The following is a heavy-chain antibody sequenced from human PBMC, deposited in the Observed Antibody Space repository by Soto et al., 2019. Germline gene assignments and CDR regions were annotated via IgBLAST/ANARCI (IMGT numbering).Heavy chain of an antibody. CDR1: GFSLSTSGLG. J-gene: IGHJ4*02. D-gene: IGHD1-1*01. V-gene: IGHV2-5*02. CDR2: IYWDDDK. CDR3: AHRRDNNTFDY. Sequence: QITLKESGPTVVKPTQTLTLTCTFSGFSLSTSGLGVGWIRQPPGKALEWLALIYWDDDKRYSPSLKSRLTITKDTSKNQVVLTLTNVDPVDTATYYCAHRRDNNTFDYWGQGTLVTVSS.